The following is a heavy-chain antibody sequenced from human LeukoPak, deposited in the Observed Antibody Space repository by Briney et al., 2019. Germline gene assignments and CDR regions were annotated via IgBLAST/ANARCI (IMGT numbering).Heavy chain of an antibody. Sequence: ASVKVSCKASGGTFSSYAISWVRQAPGQGLEWMGGIIPIFATANYAQKFQGRLTITTDESTSTAYMELSSLRSEDTAVYYCARARSPSSGYLLRDHNWFDPWGQGTLVTVSS. D-gene: IGHD3-22*01. J-gene: IGHJ5*02. V-gene: IGHV1-69*05. CDR2: IIPIFATA. CDR1: GGTFSSYA. CDR3: ARARSPSSGYLLRDHNWFDP.